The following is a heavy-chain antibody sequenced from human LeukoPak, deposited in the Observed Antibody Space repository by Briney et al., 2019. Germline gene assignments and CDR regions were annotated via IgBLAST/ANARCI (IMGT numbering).Heavy chain of an antibody. V-gene: IGHV3-23*01. CDR3: AREKAYTYNWFDP. Sequence: PGGSLRLSCAASGFTFSSYSMNWVRQAPGKGLEWVSAISGSGGSTYYADSVKGRFTISRDNSKNTLYLQMNSLRAEDTAVYYCAREKAYTYNWFDPWGQGTLVTVSS. D-gene: IGHD4-11*01. J-gene: IGHJ5*02. CDR2: ISGSGGST. CDR1: GFTFSSYS.